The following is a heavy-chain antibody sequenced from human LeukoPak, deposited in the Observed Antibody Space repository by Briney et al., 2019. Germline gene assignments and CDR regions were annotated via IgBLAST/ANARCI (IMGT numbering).Heavy chain of an antibody. J-gene: IGHJ3*02. CDR3: ARSRAPPAPGALRYFDWPLDAFDI. D-gene: IGHD3-9*01. CDR2: IIPIFGTA. Sequence: ASVKVSCKASGGTFSSYAISWVRQAPGQGLEWMGGIIPIFGTANYAQKFQGRVTITADESTSTACMELSSLRSEDTAVYYCARSRAPPAPGALRYFDWPLDAFDIWGQGTMVTVSS. CDR1: GGTFSSYA. V-gene: IGHV1-69*13.